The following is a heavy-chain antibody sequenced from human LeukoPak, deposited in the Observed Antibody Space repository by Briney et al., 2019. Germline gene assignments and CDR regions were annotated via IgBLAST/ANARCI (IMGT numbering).Heavy chain of an antibody. CDR2: INPNSGGT. D-gene: IGHD1-1*01. CDR1: GYPFTSYY. CDR3: ARDPNWNDVSRNFDY. V-gene: IGHV1-2*02. J-gene: IGHJ4*02. Sequence: ASVKVPCKASGYPFTSYYMHWVRQAPGQGLEWMGWINPNSGGTNYAQKFQGRVTMTRDTSISTAYMELSRLRSDDTAVYYCARDPNWNDVSRNFDYWGQGTLVTVSS.